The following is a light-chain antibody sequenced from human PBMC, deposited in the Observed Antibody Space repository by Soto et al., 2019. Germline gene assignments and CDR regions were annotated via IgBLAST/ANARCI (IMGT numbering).Light chain of an antibody. CDR3: GTWDSSLSVGV. V-gene: IGLV1-51*02. Sequence: QSVLTQPPSVSAAPGQKVTISCSGSSSNIGNNYVSWYQQLPGTAPKLLIYENNKRPSGIPDRFSSSKSGTSATLGITGPQTGDEADYYCGTWDSSLSVGVFGGGTKLTVL. CDR1: SSNIGNNY. CDR2: ENN. J-gene: IGLJ3*02.